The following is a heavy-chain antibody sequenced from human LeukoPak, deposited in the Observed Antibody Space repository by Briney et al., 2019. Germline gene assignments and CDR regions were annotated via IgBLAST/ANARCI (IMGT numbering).Heavy chain of an antibody. CDR3: ARLASGWYVDY. CDR2: ISSSGSTI. V-gene: IGHV3-48*03. D-gene: IGHD6-19*01. Sequence: TGGSLRLSCAASGFTFSSYEMNWVRQAPGKGLEWVSYISSSGSTIYYADSVKGRSTISRDNAKNSLYLQMNSLRAEDTAVYYCARLASGWYVDYWGQGTLVTVSS. J-gene: IGHJ4*02. CDR1: GFTFSSYE.